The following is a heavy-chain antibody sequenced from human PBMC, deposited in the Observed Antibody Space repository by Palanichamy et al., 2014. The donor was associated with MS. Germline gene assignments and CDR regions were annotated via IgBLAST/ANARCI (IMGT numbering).Heavy chain of an antibody. J-gene: IGHJ6*02. CDR3: ARTTNRDFYYGMDV. D-gene: IGHD1-1*01. Sequence: QVHLLQSGAEVKKPGASVKVSCKASGYNFTSDATHWVRQAPGQRLEWMGWVDSGKGKTKYSQRFQGRLTITWDTSATTVYVDLSSLRSEDTAVYYCARTTNRDFYYGMDVWGQGTTVTVSS. CDR1: GYNFTSDA. CDR2: VDSGKGKT. V-gene: IGHV1-3*01.